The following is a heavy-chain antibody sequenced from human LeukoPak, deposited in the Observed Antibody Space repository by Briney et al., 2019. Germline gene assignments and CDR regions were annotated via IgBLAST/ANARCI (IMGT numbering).Heavy chain of an antibody. V-gene: IGHV3-33*01. J-gene: IGHJ4*02. Sequence: PGGSLRLSCAASGFTFSNYGMHWVRQAPGKGLEWVAVIWYDGSNKYYADSVKGRFIISRDNSKNTLYLQRNSLRAEDTAVYYCARDISGYYYFDYWGQGTLVTVSS. CDR3: ARDISGYYYFDY. CDR1: GFTFSNYG. D-gene: IGHD3-22*01. CDR2: IWYDGSNK.